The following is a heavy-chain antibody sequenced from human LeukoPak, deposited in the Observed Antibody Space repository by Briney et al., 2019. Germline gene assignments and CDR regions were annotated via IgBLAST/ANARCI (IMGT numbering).Heavy chain of an antibody. V-gene: IGHV3-72*01. CDR2: SRNKANTYTT. J-gene: IGHJ4*02. D-gene: IGHD3-22*01. Sequence: GGSLRLSCAASGFTFSDHYMDWVRQAPGKGLEWVGRSRNKANTYTTEYAASVKGRFTISRDDSKNSLYLQMNSLKTEDTAMYYCARGLYDSSAYYFDCWGQGTLVTVSS. CDR3: ARGLYDSSAYYFDC. CDR1: GFTFSDHY.